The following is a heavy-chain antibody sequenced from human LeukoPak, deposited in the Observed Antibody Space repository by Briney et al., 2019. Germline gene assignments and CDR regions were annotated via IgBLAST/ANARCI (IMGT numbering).Heavy chain of an antibody. CDR1: GFTFSGSW. CDR2: INPDGSER. V-gene: IGHV3-7*01. Sequence: GGSLRLSCAASGFTFSGSWMTWVRQTPGGGLEWVAHINPDGSERDYVDSVKGRLTISRDKAANSLSLQMNSLRVEDTAVYYCGRGHYGLDVWGRGTTVTISS. CDR3: GRGHYGLDV. J-gene: IGHJ6*02.